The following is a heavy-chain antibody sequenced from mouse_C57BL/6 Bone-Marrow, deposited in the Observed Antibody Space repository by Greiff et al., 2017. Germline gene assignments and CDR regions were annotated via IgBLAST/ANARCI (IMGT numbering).Heavy chain of an antibody. CDR1: GYTFTSYW. Sequence: VQLKQPGAELVRPGSSVKLSCKASGYTFTSYWMDWVKQRPGQGLEWIGNIYPSDSETHYNQKFKDKATLTVDKSSSTAYMQLSSLTSEDSAVYYCASLLLLDVWGTGTTVTVSS. CDR3: ASLLLLDV. V-gene: IGHV1-61*01. J-gene: IGHJ1*03. D-gene: IGHD2-1*01. CDR2: IYPSDSET.